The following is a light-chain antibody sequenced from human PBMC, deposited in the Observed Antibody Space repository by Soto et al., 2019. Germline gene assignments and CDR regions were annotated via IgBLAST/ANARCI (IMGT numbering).Light chain of an antibody. V-gene: IGKV3-20*01. CDR3: LQDGYSPHYS. CDR1: QSVSRSH. J-gene: IGKJ2*03. Sequence: IVLTQSPGTLSLSPGERATLSCRASQSVSRSHLAWYQQKPGQAPRLLIYGSSSRATGIADRFNGSGYGTEFTLTIRRLWPEDLAVYYCLQDGYSPHYSFGQGPKLEI. CDR2: GSS.